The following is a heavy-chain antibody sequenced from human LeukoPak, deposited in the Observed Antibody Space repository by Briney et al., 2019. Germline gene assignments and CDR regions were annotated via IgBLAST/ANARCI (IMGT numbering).Heavy chain of an antibody. D-gene: IGHD3-10*01. CDR3: ARDEDPYYYGSGSYHDY. Sequence: GGSLRLSCAASGFTFSSYSMIWVRQAPGKGLEWVSYISSSSSTIYYADSVKGRFTISRDNAKNSLYLQMNSLRAEDTAVYYCARDEDPYYYGSGSYHDYWGQGTLVTVSS. CDR1: GFTFSSYS. V-gene: IGHV3-48*01. J-gene: IGHJ4*02. CDR2: ISSSSSTI.